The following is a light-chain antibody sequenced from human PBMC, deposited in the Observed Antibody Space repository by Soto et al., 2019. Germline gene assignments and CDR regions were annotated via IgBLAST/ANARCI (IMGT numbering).Light chain of an antibody. CDR1: NSDVGGLNY. CDR2: EVN. CDR3: SSFTSRSTWV. V-gene: IGLV2-14*01. J-gene: IGLJ3*02. Sequence: QSALTQPASVSGSPGQSITISCTGTNSDVGGLNYVSWYQHHPGNAPKLIIYEVNYRPSGVSDRFSGSKSDNTASLTISGLQTDDEADYYCSSFTSRSTWVFGGGTKLTVL.